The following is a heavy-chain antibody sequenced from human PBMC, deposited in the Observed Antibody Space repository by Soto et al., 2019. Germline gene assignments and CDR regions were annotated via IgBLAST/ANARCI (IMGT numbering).Heavy chain of an antibody. CDR1: GDSISNLDYF. V-gene: IGHV4-30-4*01. Sequence: SETLSLTCSVSGDSISNLDYFWAWIRQPPGQALEYIGYIYKSATTYYNPSFESRVAISVETSKSQFSLNVTSVTAADTAVYFCARGRYCLTGRCFPNWFDSWGQGALVTVSS. J-gene: IGHJ5*01. CDR2: IYKSATT. CDR3: ARGRYCLTGRCFPNWFDS. D-gene: IGHD7-27*01.